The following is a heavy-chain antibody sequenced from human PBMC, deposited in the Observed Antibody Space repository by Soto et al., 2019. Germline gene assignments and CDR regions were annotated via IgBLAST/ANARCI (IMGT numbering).Heavy chain of an antibody. CDR2: IYYSGCT. Sequence: QVQLQESGPGLVKPSETLSLTCTVSGGSISSYYWSWIRQPPGKGLEWIGYIYYSGCTNYNPSLKSRVTISVDTSKNQFSLKLSSVTAADTAVYYCARAQPPFTIFGVVTHYYYYYGMDVWGQGTTVTVSS. D-gene: IGHD3-3*01. CDR3: ARAQPPFTIFGVVTHYYYYYGMDV. J-gene: IGHJ6*02. CDR1: GGSISSYY. V-gene: IGHV4-59*01.